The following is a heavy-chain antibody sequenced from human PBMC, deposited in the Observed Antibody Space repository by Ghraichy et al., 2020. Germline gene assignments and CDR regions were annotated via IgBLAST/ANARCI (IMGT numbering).Heavy chain of an antibody. D-gene: IGHD1-1*01. J-gene: IGHJ4*02. CDR3: ASRMAGATTPFDY. CDR2: INHSGST. V-gene: IGHV4-34*01. Sequence: SETLSLTCAVYGGSFSGYYWSWIRQPPGKGLEWIGEINHSGSTNYNPSLKSRVTISVDTSKNQFSLKLSSVTAADTAVYYCASRMAGATTPFDYWGQGTLVTVSS. CDR1: GGSFSGYY.